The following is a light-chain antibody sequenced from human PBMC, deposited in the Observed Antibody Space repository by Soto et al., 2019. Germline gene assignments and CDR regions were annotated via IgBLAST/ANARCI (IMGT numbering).Light chain of an antibody. J-gene: IGLJ3*02. CDR2: NVS. CDR3: ASYTSATGRV. V-gene: IGLV2-14*03. CDR1: DSDVGGYNY. Sequence: QSALTQPASVSGSPGQSITISCTGTDSDVGGYNYVSWYQHHPGNAPKVMIYNVSYRPSGVSNRFSGSKSGNTASLTISGLQAEDEADYYCASYTSATGRVFGGGTKLTVL.